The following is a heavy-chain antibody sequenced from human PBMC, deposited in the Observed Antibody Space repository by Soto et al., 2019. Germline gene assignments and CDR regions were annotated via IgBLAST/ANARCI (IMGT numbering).Heavy chain of an antibody. V-gene: IGHV3-30*18. J-gene: IGHJ4*02. CDR1: GFTFSSYG. Sequence: GGSLRLSCAASGFTFSSYGMHWVRQAPGKGLEWVAVISYDGSNKYYADSVKGRFTISRDNSKNTLYLQMNSLRAEDTAVYYCAKDWYYYDSSGCSNFDYWGQGTLVTVSS. D-gene: IGHD3-22*01. CDR3: AKDWYYYDSSGCSNFDY. CDR2: ISYDGSNK.